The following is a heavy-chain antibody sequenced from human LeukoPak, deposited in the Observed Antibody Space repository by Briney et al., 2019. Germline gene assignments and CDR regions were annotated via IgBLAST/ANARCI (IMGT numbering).Heavy chain of an antibody. V-gene: IGHV3-15*01. D-gene: IGHD2-21*02. CDR1: GFTFSNAW. J-gene: IGHJ4*02. CDR2: IKSKTGGGAV. CDR3: TTSNIVVVTTTYFDH. Sequence: GGSLRLSCAGSGFTFSNAWMSWVRQAPGKGLEWVGRIKSKTGGGAVHYAASVKGRFTISRDDSENTLYLQMNSLKTEDTAVYYCTTSNIVVVTTTYFDHWGQGTLVTVSS.